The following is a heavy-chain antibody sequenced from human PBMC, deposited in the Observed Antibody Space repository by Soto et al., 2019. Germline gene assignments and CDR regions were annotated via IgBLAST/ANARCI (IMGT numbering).Heavy chain of an antibody. V-gene: IGHV4-31*03. Sequence: PSETLSLTCTVSGGSISSGGYYWSWIRQHPGKGLEWIGYIYYSGSTYYNPSLKSRVTISVDTSKNQFSLKLSSVTAADTAVYYCARGPVVVAAMHLDYWGQGTLVTVSS. J-gene: IGHJ4*02. D-gene: IGHD2-15*01. CDR3: ARGPVVVAAMHLDY. CDR1: GGSISSGGYY. CDR2: IYYSGST.